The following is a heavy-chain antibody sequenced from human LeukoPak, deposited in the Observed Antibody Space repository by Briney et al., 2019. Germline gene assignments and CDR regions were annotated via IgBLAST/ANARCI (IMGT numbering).Heavy chain of an antibody. Sequence: PGGSLRLSCAASGFTFSSYSMNWVRQAPGKGLEWVSYISSSSSTIYYADSVKGRFTISRDNAKNSLYLQMNSLRAEDTAVYYCARDPPAHGGKDAFDIWGQGTMVTVSS. CDR1: GFTFSSYS. CDR2: ISSSSSTI. V-gene: IGHV3-48*01. CDR3: ARDPPAHGGKDAFDI. D-gene: IGHD4-23*01. J-gene: IGHJ3*02.